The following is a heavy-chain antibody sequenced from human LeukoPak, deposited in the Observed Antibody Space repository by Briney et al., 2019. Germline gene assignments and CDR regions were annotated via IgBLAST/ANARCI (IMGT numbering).Heavy chain of an antibody. CDR3: ARDTYSSSWNDWFDP. CDR1: GGSISSYY. J-gene: IGHJ5*02. CDR2: IYTSGST. V-gene: IGHV4-4*07. D-gene: IGHD6-13*01. Sequence: SETLSLTCTVSGGSISSYYWSWIRQPAGKGLEWIGRIYTSGSTNYNPSLKSRVTMSVDTSKNQFSLKLSSVTAADTAVYYCARDTYSSSWNDWFDPWGQGTLVTVSS.